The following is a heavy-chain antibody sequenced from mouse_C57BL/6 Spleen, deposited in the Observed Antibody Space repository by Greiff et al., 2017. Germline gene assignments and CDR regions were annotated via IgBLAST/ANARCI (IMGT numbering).Heavy chain of an antibody. CDR1: GYSFTGYY. Sequence: VQLKESGPELVKPGASVKISCKASGYSFTGYYMNWVKQSPEKSLEWIGEINPSTGGTTYNQKFKAKATLTVDKSSSTAYMQLKSLTSEDSAVYYCARTNWDGEDYWGQGTTLTVSS. CDR2: INPSTGGT. V-gene: IGHV1-42*01. CDR3: ARTNWDGEDY. D-gene: IGHD4-1*02. J-gene: IGHJ2*01.